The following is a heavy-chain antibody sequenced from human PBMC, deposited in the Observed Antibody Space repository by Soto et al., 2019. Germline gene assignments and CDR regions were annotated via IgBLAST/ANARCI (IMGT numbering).Heavy chain of an antibody. J-gene: IGHJ4*02. CDR2: IIPILGIA. D-gene: IGHD3-10*01. Sequence: QVQLVQSGAEVKKPGSSVKVSCKASGGTFSSYTISWVRQAPGQGLEWMGRIIPILGIANYAQKFQGRVTINADQSKSPAYRELRSLRSEGTGVDYCSREGGSHGTYGSGSYSVYWGQGTLVTVSS. CDR1: GGTFSSYT. V-gene: IGHV1-69*08. CDR3: SREGGSHGTYGSGSYSVY.